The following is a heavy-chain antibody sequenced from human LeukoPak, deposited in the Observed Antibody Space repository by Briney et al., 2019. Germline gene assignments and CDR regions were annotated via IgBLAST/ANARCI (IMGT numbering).Heavy chain of an antibody. J-gene: IGHJ4*02. CDR3: ARVFYYGSGSYFTLDC. Sequence: GGPLRLSCAASGFIFSSYTMNWVRQAPGKGLEWVSSISSSSTYIYYADSVKGRFTISRDNAKNSLYLQMNSLRAEDTAVYYCARVFYYGSGSYFTLDCWGQGTLVTVSS. D-gene: IGHD3-10*01. V-gene: IGHV3-21*01. CDR1: GFIFSSYT. CDR2: ISSSSTYI.